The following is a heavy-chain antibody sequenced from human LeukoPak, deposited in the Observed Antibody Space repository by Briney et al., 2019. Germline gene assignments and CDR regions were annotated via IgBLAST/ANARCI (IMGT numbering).Heavy chain of an antibody. D-gene: IGHD1-26*01. CDR1: GFTFRRYS. CDR2: IIISGTTI. Sequence: GGSLRLSCDASGFTFRRYSMNWVRQAPGKGLEWISFIIISGTTISYAESVKGRFTISRDNAKNLLYLQMSSLGAEDTAVYYCAKAGVGARPNYFDYWGQGTLVTVSS. V-gene: IGHV3-48*01. CDR3: AKAGVGARPNYFDY. J-gene: IGHJ4*02.